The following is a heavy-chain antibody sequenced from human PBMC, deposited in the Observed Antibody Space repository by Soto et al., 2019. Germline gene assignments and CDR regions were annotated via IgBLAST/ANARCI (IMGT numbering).Heavy chain of an antibody. CDR3: ARARGRYCSGGSCHVFDY. CDR1: GYTFTSYG. D-gene: IGHD2-15*01. Sequence: QVQLVQSGAEVRKPGASVKVSCKASGYTFTSYGISWVRQAPGQGLEWMGWISAYNGDTNYGQKLQGRVTMTTDTSTSIAYMELRSLRSDDTAVYYCARARGRYCSGGSCHVFDYWGQGTLVTVSS. CDR2: ISAYNGDT. J-gene: IGHJ4*02. V-gene: IGHV1-18*01.